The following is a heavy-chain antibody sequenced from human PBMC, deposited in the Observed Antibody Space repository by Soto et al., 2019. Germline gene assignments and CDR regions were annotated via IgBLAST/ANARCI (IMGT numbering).Heavy chain of an antibody. CDR3: TCHSPEDMIRI. CDR1: GFTFSGSA. CDR2: IRNKTNNYAT. J-gene: IGHJ4*02. Sequence: EVQLVESGGGLVQPGGSLKLSCAASGFTFSGSAMHWVRQASGKGLEWVGRIRNKTNNYATAYAASVKGRFTISRDDSKNTAYLQMNSLNTEDTAVYYCTCHSPEDMIRIWGQGTLVTVSS. V-gene: IGHV3-73*02. D-gene: IGHD2-15*01.